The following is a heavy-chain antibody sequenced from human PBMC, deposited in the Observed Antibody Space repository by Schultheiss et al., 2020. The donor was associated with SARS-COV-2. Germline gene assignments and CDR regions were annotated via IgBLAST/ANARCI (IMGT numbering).Heavy chain of an antibody. Sequence: SETLSLTCTVSGYSISSGYHWGWVRQPPGKGLEWIGSIYHSGDTYYSPSLKSRVTRSVDTSKNQFSLKLSSVTAADTAVYYCARVYGDVSLYYYYYYMDVWGKGTTVTVSS. V-gene: IGHV4-38-2*02. CDR1: GYSISSGYH. CDR2: IYHSGDT. CDR3: ARVYGDVSLYYYYYYMDV. D-gene: IGHD4-17*01. J-gene: IGHJ6*03.